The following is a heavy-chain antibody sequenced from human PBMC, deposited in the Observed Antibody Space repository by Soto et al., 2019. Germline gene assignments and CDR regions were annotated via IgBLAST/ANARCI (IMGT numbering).Heavy chain of an antibody. J-gene: IGHJ4*02. D-gene: IGHD1-1*01. Sequence: EVQLVESGGGLIQPGGSLRLSCAASGFIVSDNYINWVRQAPGKGLEWVSVTYTGGYTYYDDSVKGRFTISRNNSNNTLYLQKSRLRAETTVVYYCAREVSGTSFAYWGQGTLVTVSS. CDR1: GFIVSDNY. V-gene: IGHV3-53*01. CDR3: AREVSGTSFAY. CDR2: TYTGGYT.